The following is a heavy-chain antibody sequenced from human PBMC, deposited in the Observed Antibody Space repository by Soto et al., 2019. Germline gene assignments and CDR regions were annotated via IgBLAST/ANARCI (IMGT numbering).Heavy chain of an antibody. CDR3: VRLTSRIAAASRGRNNYLDT. D-gene: IGHD6-25*01. J-gene: IGHJ4*02. CDR2: VFFMGNT. CDR1: GGSVTSGSSY. V-gene: IGHV4-39*01. Sequence: SETLSLTCSVSGGSVTSGSSYWGWVRQAPGKGLEWIGDVFFMGNTWYNADLKARLTISVDTSNDQFSLRLSSVTAADTAFYFCVRLTSRIAAASRGRNNYLDTWGPGTLVTVSS.